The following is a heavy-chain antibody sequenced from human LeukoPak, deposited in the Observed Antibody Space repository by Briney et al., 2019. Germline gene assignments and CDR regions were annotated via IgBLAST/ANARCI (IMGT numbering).Heavy chain of an antibody. Sequence: PSETLSLTCTVSGGSISSSSYYWGWIRQPPGKGLEWIGSIYYSGSTYYNPSLKSRVTISVDTSKNQFSLKLSSVTAADTAVYYCARTRGSALSAGSYYWGQGTLVTVSS. V-gene: IGHV4-39*01. J-gene: IGHJ4*02. D-gene: IGHD6-13*01. CDR1: GGSISSSSYY. CDR2: IYYSGST. CDR3: ARTRGSALSAGSYY.